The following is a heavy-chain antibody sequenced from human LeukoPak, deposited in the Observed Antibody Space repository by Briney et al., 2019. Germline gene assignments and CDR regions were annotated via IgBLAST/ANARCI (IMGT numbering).Heavy chain of an antibody. Sequence: ASVKVSCKASGGTFSSYAISWVRQAPGQGLEWMGRIIPILGIANYAQKFQGRVTITADKSTSTAYMELSSLRSEDTAVYYCARDGRSYGSYYYYYGMDVWGQGTTVTVSS. CDR3: ARDGRSYGSYYYYYGMDV. D-gene: IGHD5-18*01. CDR1: GGTFSSYA. CDR2: IIPILGIA. J-gene: IGHJ6*02. V-gene: IGHV1-69*04.